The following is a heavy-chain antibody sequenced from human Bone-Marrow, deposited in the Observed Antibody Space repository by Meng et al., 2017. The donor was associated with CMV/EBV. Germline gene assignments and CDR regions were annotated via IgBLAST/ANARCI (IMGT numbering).Heavy chain of an antibody. CDR2: INSDGSST. V-gene: IGHV3-74*01. CDR3: ARGGRYCSTMSCLELGN. Sequence: GESLKISCAASGFTFSSYWMHWVRQAPGKGLVWVSRINSDGSSTSYADSVKGRFTISRDNAKNTAYLQMDSLRVEDTAVYYCARGGRYCSTMSCLELGNWGQGTLVTVSS. CDR1: GFTFSSYW. D-gene: IGHD2-2*01. J-gene: IGHJ4*02.